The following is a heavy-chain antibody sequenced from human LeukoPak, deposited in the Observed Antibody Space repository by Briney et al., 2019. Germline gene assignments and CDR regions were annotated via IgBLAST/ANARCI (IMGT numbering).Heavy chain of an antibody. J-gene: IGHJ2*01. CDR3: ARDLGGWYFDL. V-gene: IGHV1-46*01. D-gene: IGHD2-15*01. CDR2: INPSGGST. Sequence: ASVKVSCKASGYTFTSYYMHWVRQAPGQGLEWMGIINPSGGSTSYAQKFQGGVTMTRDTSTSTVYMELSSLRSDDTAVYYCARDLGGWYFDLWGRGTLVTVSS. CDR1: GYTFTSYY.